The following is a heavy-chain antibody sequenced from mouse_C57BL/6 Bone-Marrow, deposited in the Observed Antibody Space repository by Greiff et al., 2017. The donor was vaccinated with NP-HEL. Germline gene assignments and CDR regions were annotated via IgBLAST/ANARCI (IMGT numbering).Heavy chain of an antibody. CDR1: GYAFSSYW. V-gene: IGHV1-80*01. D-gene: IGHD4-1*01. J-gene: IGHJ2*01. CDR3: AKDWNYFDY. CDR2: IYPGDGDT. Sequence: LMESGASVKISCTASGYAFSSYWMNWVKQRPGKGLEWIGQIYPGDGDTNYNGKFKGKATLTADKSSSTAYMQLSSLTSDNSAVYFCAKDWNYFDYWGQGTTLTVSS.